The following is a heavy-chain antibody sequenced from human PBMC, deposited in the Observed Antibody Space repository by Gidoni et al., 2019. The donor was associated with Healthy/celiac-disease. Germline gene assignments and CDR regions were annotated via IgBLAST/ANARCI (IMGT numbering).Heavy chain of an antibody. V-gene: IGHV1-2*02. Sequence: QVQLVPSGAEVKKPGASGKVSCKASGSSFTGYDMPWARQASGHGLECMGWINPNSGGTNYAQKFQGRVTMTRDTSISTAYMELSRLRSDDTVVYYCARDSRKTGCSSTSCYRRAGWFDPWGQGTLVTVSS. D-gene: IGHD2-2*01. CDR2: INPNSGGT. J-gene: IGHJ5*02. CDR1: GSSFTGYD. CDR3: ARDSRKTGCSSTSCYRRAGWFDP.